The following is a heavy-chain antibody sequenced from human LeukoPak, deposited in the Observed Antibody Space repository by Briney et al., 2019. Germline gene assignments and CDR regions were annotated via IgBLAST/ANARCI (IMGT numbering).Heavy chain of an antibody. CDR1: GFTFSSYA. CDR3: AKDAGYCSSTSCDPWYYFDY. CDR2: ISGSGGST. Sequence: PGGSLRLSCAASGFTFSSYAMSWVRQVPGKGLEWVSAISGSGGSTYYANSVKGRFTISRDNSKNTLYLQMNSLRAEDTAVYYCAKDAGYCSSTSCDPWYYFDYWGQGTLVTVSS. D-gene: IGHD2-2*01. V-gene: IGHV3-23*01. J-gene: IGHJ4*02.